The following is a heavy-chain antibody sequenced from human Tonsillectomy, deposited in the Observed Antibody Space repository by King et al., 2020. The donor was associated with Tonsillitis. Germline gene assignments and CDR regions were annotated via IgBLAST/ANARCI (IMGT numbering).Heavy chain of an antibody. Sequence: VQLVESGGGVVQPGRSLRLSCAASGFTFSSYGMHWVRQAPGKGLEWVAVISYDGSNKYYADYVKGRFTISRDNSKNTLYLQMNSLRAEDTAVYYCAKDGFYCGPPQFDYWGQGTLVTVSS. V-gene: IGHV3-30*18. CDR2: ISYDGSNK. CDR1: GFTFSSYG. CDR3: AKDGFYCGPPQFDY. J-gene: IGHJ4*02. D-gene: IGHD2-15*01.